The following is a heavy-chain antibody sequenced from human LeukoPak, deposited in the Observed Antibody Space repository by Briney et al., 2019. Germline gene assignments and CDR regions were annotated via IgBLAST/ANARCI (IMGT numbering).Heavy chain of an antibody. D-gene: IGHD3-10*01. V-gene: IGHV4-59*12. Sequence: SETLSLTCTVSGGSISSYYWSWIRQPPGKGLEWIGYIYYSGSTNYNPSLKSRVTISVDTSKNQFSLKLSSVTAADTAVYYCARDPYYYGSGSYFRFGDNPWGQGTLVTVSS. CDR2: IYYSGST. CDR3: ARDPYYYGSGSYFRFGDNP. CDR1: GGSISSYY. J-gene: IGHJ5*02.